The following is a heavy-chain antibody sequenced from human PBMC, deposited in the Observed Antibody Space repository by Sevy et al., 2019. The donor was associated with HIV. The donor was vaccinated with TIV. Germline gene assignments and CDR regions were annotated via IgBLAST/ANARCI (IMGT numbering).Heavy chain of an antibody. D-gene: IGHD3-3*01. V-gene: IGHV4-34*01. CDR1: GGSFSGYY. Sequence: SDTLSLTCAVYGGSFSGYYWSWIRQPPGKGLEWIGEINNSGSTNYNPSLKSRVTISVDTSKNQFSLKLSSVTAADTAVYFCARGGKYYDFWSGYRNWFDPWGQGTLVTVSS. CDR3: ARGGKYYDFWSGYRNWFDP. J-gene: IGHJ5*02. CDR2: INNSGST.